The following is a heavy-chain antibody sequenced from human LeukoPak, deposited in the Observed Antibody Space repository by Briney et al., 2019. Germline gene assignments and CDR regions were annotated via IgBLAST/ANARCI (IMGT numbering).Heavy chain of an antibody. V-gene: IGHV4-59*08. CDR1: GGSISGYY. CDR2: IYYSGST. J-gene: IGHJ5*02. CDR3: ARHAGSWFDP. Sequence: SETLSLTCTVSGGSISGYYWSWIRQPPGKGLEWIGYIYYSGSTNYNPSLKSRVTISVDTSKNQFSLKLSSVTAADTAVYYCARHAGSWFDPWGQGTLVTVSS.